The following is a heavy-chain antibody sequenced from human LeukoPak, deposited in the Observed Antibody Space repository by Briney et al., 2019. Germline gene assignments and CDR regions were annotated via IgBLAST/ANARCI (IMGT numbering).Heavy chain of an antibody. CDR2: INSDGSST. CDR1: GFTFSTYW. V-gene: IGHV3-74*01. J-gene: IGHJ6*03. D-gene: IGHD3-22*01. CDR3: TRGYDGGAYYYYYMDV. Sequence: PGGSLRLSCAASGFTFSTYWMHWVRQAPGKGLVLVSRINSDGSSTTYADSVKGRFTISRDNAKNTLYLQMNSLRAEDAAVYSCTRGYDGGAYYYYYMDVWGKGTTVTVSS.